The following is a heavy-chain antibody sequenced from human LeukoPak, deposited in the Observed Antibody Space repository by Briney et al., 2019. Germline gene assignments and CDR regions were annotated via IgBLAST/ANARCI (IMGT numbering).Heavy chain of an antibody. V-gene: IGHV3-66*01. D-gene: IGHD3-22*01. CDR3: ARDLSGAGDRSCYFWY. Sequence: PGGSLRLSCAASGFTVSSNYMSWVRQAPGKGLEWVSVIYSGGSTYYADSVKGRFTISRDNSKNTLYLQMNSLRAEDTAVYYCARDLSGAGDRSCYFWYWGQGTLVTVSS. CDR2: IYSGGST. J-gene: IGHJ4*02. CDR1: GFTVSSNY.